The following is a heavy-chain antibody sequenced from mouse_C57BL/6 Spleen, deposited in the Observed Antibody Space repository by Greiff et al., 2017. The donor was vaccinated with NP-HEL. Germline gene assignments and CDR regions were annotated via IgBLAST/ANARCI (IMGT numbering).Heavy chain of an antibody. CDR2: INPNNGGT. CDR1: GYTFTDYN. Sequence: EVQLQQSGPELVKPGASVKIPCKASGYTFTDYNMDWVKQSHGKSLEWIGDINPNNGGTIYNQKFKGKATLTVDKSSSTAYMELRSLTSEDTAVYYCARSYSNYVYHYFDYWGQGTTLTVSS. V-gene: IGHV1-18*01. D-gene: IGHD2-5*01. CDR3: ARSYSNYVYHYFDY. J-gene: IGHJ2*01.